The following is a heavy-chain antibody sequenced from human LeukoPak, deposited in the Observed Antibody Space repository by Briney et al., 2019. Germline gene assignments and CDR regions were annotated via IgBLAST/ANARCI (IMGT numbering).Heavy chain of an antibody. J-gene: IGHJ4*02. CDR1: GFTFDDYA. CDR3: AKAKWELLQDYFDY. V-gene: IGHV3-9*01. Sequence: GRSLRLSCAASGFTFDDYAMHWVRQAPGKGLEWVSGISWNSGSIGYADSVKGRFTISRDNAKNSLYLQMNSQRAEDTALYYCAKAKWELLQDYFDYWGQGTLVTVSS. D-gene: IGHD1-26*01. CDR2: ISWNSGSI.